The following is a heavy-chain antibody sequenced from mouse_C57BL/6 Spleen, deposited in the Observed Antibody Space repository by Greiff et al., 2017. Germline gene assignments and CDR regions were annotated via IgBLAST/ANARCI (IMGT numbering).Heavy chain of an antibody. V-gene: IGHV1-39*01. Sequence: VQLQQSGPELVKPGASVKISCKASGYSFTDYNMNWVKQSNGTSLEWIGVINPNYGTTSYNQKFKGKATLTVDQSSSTAYMQLNSLTSEDSAVYYCARGDYYGSSYDWFAYWGQGTLVTVSA. CDR3: ARGDYYGSSYDWFAY. CDR1: GYSFTDYN. CDR2: INPNYGTT. D-gene: IGHD1-1*01. J-gene: IGHJ3*01.